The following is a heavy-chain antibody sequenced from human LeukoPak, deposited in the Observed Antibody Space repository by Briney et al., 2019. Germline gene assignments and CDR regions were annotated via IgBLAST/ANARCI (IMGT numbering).Heavy chain of an antibody. J-gene: IGHJ4*02. V-gene: IGHV5-51*01. Sequence: GESLKISCKGSQYTFTNFWIAWVRQMPGKGLEWMGIISPGDSDTRYSPSFQGHVTISADKSISITYLQWTNLKASHTAMYYCARAGAVAGEDPFDYWGQGTLVTVSS. CDR2: ISPGDSDT. CDR1: QYTFTNFW. CDR3: ARAGAVAGEDPFDY. D-gene: IGHD6-19*01.